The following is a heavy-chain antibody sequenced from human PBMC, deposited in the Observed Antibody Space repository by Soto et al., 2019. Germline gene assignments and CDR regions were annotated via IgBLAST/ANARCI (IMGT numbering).Heavy chain of an antibody. J-gene: IGHJ6*02. CDR2: ISAYNGNT. CDR1: GYTFTSYG. Sequence: QVHLVQSGAEVKKPGASVKVSCKASGYTFTSYGISWVRQAPGQGLEWMGWISAYNGNTNYAQKLQGRVTMTTDTSTSTADMELRSLRSDDTAVYYCARRTSNTQNYSYSGMDVWGQGTTVTVSS. V-gene: IGHV1-18*01. D-gene: IGHD4-4*01. CDR3: ARRTSNTQNYSYSGMDV.